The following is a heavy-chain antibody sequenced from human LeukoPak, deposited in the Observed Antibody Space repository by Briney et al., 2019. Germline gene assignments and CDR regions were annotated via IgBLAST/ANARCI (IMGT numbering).Heavy chain of an antibody. CDR2: IYCSGST. CDR3: ARHVSYCSSTSCEYYFDY. J-gene: IGHJ4*02. CDR1: GGSISSYY. D-gene: IGHD2-2*01. V-gene: IGHV4-59*08. Sequence: PSETLSLTCTVSGGSISSYYWSWIRQPPGKGLEWIGYIYCSGSTNYNPSLKSRVTISVDTSKNQFSLKLSSVTAADTAVYYCARHVSYCSSTSCEYYFDYWDQGTLVTVSS.